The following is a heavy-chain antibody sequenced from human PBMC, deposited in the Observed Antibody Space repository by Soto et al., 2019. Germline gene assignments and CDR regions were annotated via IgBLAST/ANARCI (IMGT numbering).Heavy chain of an antibody. V-gene: IGHV6-1*01. CDR3: VRIIGNSWLAS. CDR2: TYXSSKCYN. CDR1: EDSVSTNSAT. J-gene: IGHJ5*01. Sequence: PXXTLPLTCDISEDSVSTNSATWNWIRQYPSRGLEWLGRTYXSSKCYNDYAVXXKSRIPIXXDTPHNPLSLQLKYVTPDDTAVYYCVRIIGNSWLASWGQRTLVTVSS.